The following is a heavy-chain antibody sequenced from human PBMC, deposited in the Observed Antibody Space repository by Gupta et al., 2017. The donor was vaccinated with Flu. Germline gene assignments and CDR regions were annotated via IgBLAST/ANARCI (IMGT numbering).Heavy chain of an antibody. V-gene: IGHV1-2*02. CDR2: INPNSGGT. CDR1: GYTFTGYY. J-gene: IGHJ4*02. D-gene: IGHD5-12*01. CDR3: VLWLRLSVLETDY. Sequence: QVQLVQSGAEVKKPGASVKVSCKASGYTFTGYYIPWLRQAPGLGLEWMGWINPNSGGTNYAQKFQGRVTMTRDTSISTAYMELSRLRSDDTAVYYCVLWLRLSVLETDYWGQGTLVTVSS.